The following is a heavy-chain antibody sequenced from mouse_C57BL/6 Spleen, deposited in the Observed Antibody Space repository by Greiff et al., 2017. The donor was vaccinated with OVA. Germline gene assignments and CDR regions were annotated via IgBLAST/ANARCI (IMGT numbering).Heavy chain of an antibody. D-gene: IGHD6-1*01. CDR1: GYSFTGYY. Sequence: VHVKQSGPELVKPGASVKISCKASGYSFTGYYMNWVKQSPEKSLEWIGEINPSTGGTTYNQKFKAKATLTVDKSSSTAYMQLKSLTSEDSAVYYCARSLFYAMDYWGQGTSVTVSS. CDR3: ARSLFYAMDY. V-gene: IGHV1-42*01. CDR2: INPSTGGT. J-gene: IGHJ4*01.